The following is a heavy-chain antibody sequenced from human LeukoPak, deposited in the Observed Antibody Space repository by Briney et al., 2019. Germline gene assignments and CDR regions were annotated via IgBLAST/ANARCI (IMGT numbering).Heavy chain of an antibody. Sequence: SGGSLRLSCAASGFTFSSYGMHWVRQAPGKGLEWVAFIRYDGSNKYYADSVKGRFTISRDNSKNTLYLQMNSLRAEDTAVYYCAKDSRGSHFGYGGTYYSPTLDYWGQGTLVTVSS. J-gene: IGHJ4*02. CDR2: IRYDGSNK. D-gene: IGHD1-26*01. CDR1: GFTFSSYG. V-gene: IGHV3-30*02. CDR3: AKDSRGSHFGYGGTYYSPTLDY.